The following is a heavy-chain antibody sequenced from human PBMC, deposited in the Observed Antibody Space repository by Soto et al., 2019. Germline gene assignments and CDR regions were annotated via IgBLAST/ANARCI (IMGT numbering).Heavy chain of an antibody. D-gene: IGHD5-18*01. CDR2: ISSNGGST. J-gene: IGHJ4*02. CDR1: GFTFSSYA. Sequence: PGGSLRLSCSASGFTFSSYAMHWVRQAPGKGLEYVSAISSNGGSTYYADSVKGRFTISRDNSKNTLYLQMSSLRAEDTAVYYCVIFSYCYGAGTGFFSFCGRGSLVTGSA. V-gene: IGHV3-64D*08. CDR3: VIFSYCYGAGTGFFSF.